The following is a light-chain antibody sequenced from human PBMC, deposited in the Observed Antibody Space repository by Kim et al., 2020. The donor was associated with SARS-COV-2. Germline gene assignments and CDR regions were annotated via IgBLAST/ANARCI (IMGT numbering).Light chain of an antibody. CDR3: QQYNDWPPIT. CDR2: HAS. Sequence: PGERADPARRASQSVSSDLAWYQQKPGQATRRLIYHASTRATGITARFSGRGSGTEFTLTISSLQSEDFAVYYCQQYNDWPPITFGGGTKVDIK. J-gene: IGKJ4*01. V-gene: IGKV3-15*01. CDR1: QSVSSD.